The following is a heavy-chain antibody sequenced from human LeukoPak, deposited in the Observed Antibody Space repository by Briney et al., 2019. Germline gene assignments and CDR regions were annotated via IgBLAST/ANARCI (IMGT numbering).Heavy chain of an antibody. CDR3: ATGYRDYGVGY. D-gene: IGHD5-12*01. Sequence: GGSLRLSCAASGFTFTSYWMHWGRQAPGKGLVWASRINIDGSSTTYAGSVKGRFTISRDNAKNTVYLQMNSLRAEDTAVYYCATGYRDYGVGYWGQGTLVTVSS. J-gene: IGHJ4*02. V-gene: IGHV3-74*01. CDR1: GFTFTSYW. CDR2: INIDGSST.